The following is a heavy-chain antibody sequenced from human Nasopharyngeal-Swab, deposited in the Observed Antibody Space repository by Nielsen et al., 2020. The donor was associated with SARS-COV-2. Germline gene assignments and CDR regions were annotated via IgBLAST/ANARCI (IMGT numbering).Heavy chain of an antibody. CDR2: IYYSGST. V-gene: IGHV4-30-4*01. J-gene: IGHJ6*02. CDR3: AGDAAGYCSSTSCYAGTGMDV. Sequence: IRQPPGKGLEWIGYIYYSGSTYYNPSLKSRVTISVDTSKNQFSLKLSSVTAADTAVYYCAGDAAGYCSSTSCYAGTGMDVWGQGTTVTVSS. D-gene: IGHD2-2*01.